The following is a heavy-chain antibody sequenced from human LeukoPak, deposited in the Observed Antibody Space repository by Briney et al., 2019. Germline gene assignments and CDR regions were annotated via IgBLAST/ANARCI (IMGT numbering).Heavy chain of an antibody. CDR1: GYSFTDY. Sequence: ASVKVSCKTSGYSFTDYMHWVRQAPGQGLECMGWINPNSGGTSSAQKFQGRVTMTRDTSITTVYMEVSWLTSDDTAIYYCARADRLHGGPYLIGPWGQGTLVTVSS. J-gene: IGHJ5*02. V-gene: IGHV1-2*02. CDR3: ARADRLHGGPYLIGP. D-gene: IGHD2-21*01. CDR2: INPNSGGT.